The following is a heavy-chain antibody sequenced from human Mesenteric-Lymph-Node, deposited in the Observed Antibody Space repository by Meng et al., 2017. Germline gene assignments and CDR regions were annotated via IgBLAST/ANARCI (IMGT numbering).Heavy chain of an antibody. CDR1: GGSISIGNW. CDR3: ARHEHYFDF. J-gene: IGHJ4*02. V-gene: IGHV4-4*02. CDR2: ISHTGST. Sequence: VQREESGPGLVKPSGTLPLTCAVSGGSISIGNWWSWVRQSPGKGLEWIGEISHTGSTNYNPSLKSRVTISLDNLKNHLSLKLSSVTAADTAMYYCARHEHYFDFWGQGTLVTVSS.